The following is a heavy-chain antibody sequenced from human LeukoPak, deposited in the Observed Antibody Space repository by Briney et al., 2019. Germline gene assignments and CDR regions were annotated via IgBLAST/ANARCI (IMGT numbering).Heavy chain of an antibody. V-gene: IGHV3-7*01. D-gene: IGHD3-22*01. Sequence: GGSLRLSCAASGFIFRKYWMSWVRQAPGKGLEWVANIKEDGSQKNYVDSVKGRFTISRDNAKNLVYLQMSSLKAEDTAVYYCAGQRYYDRGGYPVFAYWGQGTLVSVSS. CDR1: GFIFRKYW. CDR3: AGQRYYDRGGYPVFAY. CDR2: IKEDGSQK. J-gene: IGHJ4*02.